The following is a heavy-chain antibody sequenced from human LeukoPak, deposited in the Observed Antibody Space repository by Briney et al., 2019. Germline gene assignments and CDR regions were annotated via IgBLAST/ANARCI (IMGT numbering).Heavy chain of an antibody. CDR1: GGSISSGVYY. J-gene: IGHJ3*02. Sequence: SETLSLTCTVSGGSISSGVYYWSWIRQPPGKGLEWIGYIYYSGSTYYSPSLKSRLIMSVDTSKNQFSLKLSSVTAADTAVYYCARELGIWGQGTMVTVSS. CDR3: ARELGI. CDR2: IYYSGST. V-gene: IGHV4-30-4*01. D-gene: IGHD3-16*01.